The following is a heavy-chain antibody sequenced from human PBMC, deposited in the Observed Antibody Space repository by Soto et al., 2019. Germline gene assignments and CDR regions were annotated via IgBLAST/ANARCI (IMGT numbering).Heavy chain of an antibody. V-gene: IGHV3-23*01. D-gene: IGHD3-10*01. J-gene: IGHJ4*02. CDR3: AKGSFGFDY. CDR1: GFTFNNYA. CDR2: ISKSGDST. Sequence: EVQLLESGGGVVQPGGSLRLSCAASGFTFNNYALNWVRQAPGKGLEWVSSISKSGDSTYYADSVKGRFTTSRDNSKNTLYLQMNSLRAEDTAIYYCAKGSFGFDYWGQGTLVTVSS.